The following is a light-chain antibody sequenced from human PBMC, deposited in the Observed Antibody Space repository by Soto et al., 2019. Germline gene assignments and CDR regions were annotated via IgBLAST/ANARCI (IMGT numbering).Light chain of an antibody. CDR1: QSVGSS. CDR3: QQYNNWLS. V-gene: IGKV3-15*01. CDR2: GAS. Sequence: EIVLTQSPATLSLSPGERATLSCRASQSVGSSLAWYQQKRGQAPRLLIHGASTRATGIPARFSGSGSGTEFTLTISSLQSEDFAVYYCQQYNNWLSFGGGTKVDIK. J-gene: IGKJ4*01.